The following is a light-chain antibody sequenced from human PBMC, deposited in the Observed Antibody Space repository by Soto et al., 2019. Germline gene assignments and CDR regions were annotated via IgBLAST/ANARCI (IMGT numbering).Light chain of an antibody. J-gene: IGKJ1*01. CDR3: QQYDRSPWT. CDR2: GTS. CDR1: QSVSNN. V-gene: IGKV3-20*01. Sequence: EIMMRQSPATLSVSPGERATLSCRASQSVSNNLAWYQQKPGQAPRLLIYGTSKRATGIPDRFSGSGSGTDFTLTISRLEPEDFAVYYCQQYDRSPWTFGQGTKVEIK.